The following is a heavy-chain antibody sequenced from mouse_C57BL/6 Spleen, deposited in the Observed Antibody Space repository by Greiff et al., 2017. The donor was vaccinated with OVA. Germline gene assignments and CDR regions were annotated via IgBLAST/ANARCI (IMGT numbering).Heavy chain of an antibody. CDR2: IYPGDGDT. CDR1: GYAFSSSW. Sequence: QIQLQQSGPELVKPGASVKISCKASGYAFSSSWMNWVKQRPGKGLEWIGRIYPGDGDTNYNGKFKGKATLTADKSSSTAYMQLSSLTSEDSAVYFCAENWDDAMDYWGQGTSVTVSS. V-gene: IGHV1-82*01. CDR3: AENWDDAMDY. D-gene: IGHD4-1*01. J-gene: IGHJ4*01.